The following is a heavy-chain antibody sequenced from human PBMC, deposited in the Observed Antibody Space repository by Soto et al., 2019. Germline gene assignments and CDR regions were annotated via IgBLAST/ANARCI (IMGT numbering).Heavy chain of an antibody. CDR1: GFTLTTFA. Sequence: AGGSLRLSCAASGFTLTTFAIHWVRQAPGKGLEWMALISHDGRIKYYADSVKGRFTISRDNSRSTVYLQMNSLRPDDTALYYCVRDSFNDTDLLDYWGQGALVTVSS. CDR2: ISHDGRIK. J-gene: IGHJ4*02. V-gene: IGHV3-30-3*01. D-gene: IGHD1-1*01. CDR3: VRDSFNDTDLLDY.